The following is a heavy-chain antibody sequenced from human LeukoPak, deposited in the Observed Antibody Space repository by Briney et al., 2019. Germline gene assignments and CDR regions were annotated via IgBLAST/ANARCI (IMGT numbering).Heavy chain of an antibody. CDR1: GFTSIGYA. D-gene: IGHD2-2*01. J-gene: IGHJ5*02. V-gene: IGHV3-33*01. CDR3: ARDHCSSTSCYWFDP. Sequence: GGPLGLSGEAPGFTSIGYAMPGVAKAPARGREGGAVIWYDGSNKYYADSVKGRFTISRDNSKNTLYLQMNSLRAEDTAVYYCARDHCSSTSCYWFDPWGQGTLVTVSS. CDR2: IWYDGSNK.